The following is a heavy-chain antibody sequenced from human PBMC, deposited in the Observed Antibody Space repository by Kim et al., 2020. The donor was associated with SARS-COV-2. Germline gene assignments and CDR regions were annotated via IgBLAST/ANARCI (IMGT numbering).Heavy chain of an antibody. J-gene: IGHJ4*02. V-gene: IGHV3-23*01. Sequence: AASVKGRFAISRDNSKKTLELQMNCLRAEEKALYYCAKGESNNWYFFDYWGQGTLVTVSS. D-gene: IGHD6-13*01. CDR3: AKGESNNWYFFDY.